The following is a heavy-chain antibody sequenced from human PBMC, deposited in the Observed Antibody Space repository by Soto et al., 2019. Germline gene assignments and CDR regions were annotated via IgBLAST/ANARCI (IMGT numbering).Heavy chain of an antibody. D-gene: IGHD6-19*01. Sequence: ASVKVSCKASGYTFTGYSMSWVRQAPGQGPEWMGWISPYNGNTKYAQKLQGRVTMTTDTSTSTAYMELRRLRSDDTAIYYCAREGVIAVLGDAFDIWGQGTMVTVSS. CDR1: GYTFTGYS. CDR2: ISPYNGNT. J-gene: IGHJ3*02. V-gene: IGHV1-18*04. CDR3: AREGVIAVLGDAFDI.